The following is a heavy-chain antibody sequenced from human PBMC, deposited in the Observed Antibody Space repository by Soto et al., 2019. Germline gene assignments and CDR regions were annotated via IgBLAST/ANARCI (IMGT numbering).Heavy chain of an antibody. CDR1: GFTFSSYA. V-gene: IGHV3-23*01. D-gene: IGHD2-15*01. Sequence: DVQLLESGGHLVQPGGSLRLSCAASGFTFSSYAMSWVRQAPGKGLEWVSSVSAGGDMTYYSDSVKSRFTISRDNSNNVLFLQMNSLRIEDTALYYCARGDRGGSGSPASYYYSGLDVWGQGTTVTVS. CDR3: ARGDRGGSGSPASYYYSGLDV. J-gene: IGHJ6*02. CDR2: VSAGGDMT.